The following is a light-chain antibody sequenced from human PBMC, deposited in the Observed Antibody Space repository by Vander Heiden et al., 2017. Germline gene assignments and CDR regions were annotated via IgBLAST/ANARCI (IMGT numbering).Light chain of an antibody. CDR2: SNN. V-gene: IGLV1-44*01. CDR3: AAWDDSLNGHVV. CDR1: SSNIGSNT. J-gene: IGLJ2*01. Sequence: QSVLTQPPSASGTPGQRVTISCSGSSSNIGSNTVNWYQQLPGTAPKLLIYSNNQRPSGVADRFSGSKSGTSASLAISGLQSADEADYYCAAWDDSLNGHVVFGGGTKLTVL.